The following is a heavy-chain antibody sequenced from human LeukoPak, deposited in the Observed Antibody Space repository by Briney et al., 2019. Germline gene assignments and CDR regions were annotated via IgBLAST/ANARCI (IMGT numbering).Heavy chain of an antibody. V-gene: IGHV4-30-4*07. CDR3: ATGTYYYDSSGYYSYYMDV. J-gene: IGHJ6*03. CDR2: INDSGST. D-gene: IGHD3-22*01. CDR1: GGSISSGGYS. Sequence: PSETLSLTCAVSGGSISSGGYSWSWIRQPPGKGLEWIVYINDSGSTYYNPSLNSRITISVYTSNNQFSLKLSSVTAADRAVYYCATGTYYYDSSGYYSYYMDVWGKGSTVTVSS.